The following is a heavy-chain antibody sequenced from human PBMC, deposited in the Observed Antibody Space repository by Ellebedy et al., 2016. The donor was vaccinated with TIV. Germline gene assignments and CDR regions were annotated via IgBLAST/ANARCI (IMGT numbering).Heavy chain of an antibody. CDR1: GGSISSYY. V-gene: IGHV4-4*07. D-gene: IGHD4-23*01. CDR3: ARVADFVVGGKWGDYYGMDV. CDR2: IYTSGST. J-gene: IGHJ6*02. Sequence: SETLSLXXTVSGGSISSYYWSWIRQPAGKGLEWIGRIYTSGSTNYNPSLKSRVTISVDTSKNQFSLKLSSVTAADTAVYYCARVADFVVGGKWGDYYGMDVWGQGTTDTVSS.